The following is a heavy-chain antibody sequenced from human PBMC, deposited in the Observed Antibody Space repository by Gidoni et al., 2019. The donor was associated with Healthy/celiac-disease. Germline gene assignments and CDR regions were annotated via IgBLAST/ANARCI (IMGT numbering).Heavy chain of an antibody. D-gene: IGHD2-2*01. CDR2: ISYDGSNK. Sequence: QVQLVESGGGVVQPGRSLRLSCAASGFTFSSYAMHWVRQAPGKGLEWVAVISYDGSNKYYADSVKGRFTISRDNSKNTLYLQMNSLRAEDTAVYYCARVSHRGIRCSSTSCPFDYWGQGTLVTVSS. J-gene: IGHJ4*02. V-gene: IGHV3-30-3*01. CDR3: ARVSHRGIRCSSTSCPFDY. CDR1: GFTFSSYA.